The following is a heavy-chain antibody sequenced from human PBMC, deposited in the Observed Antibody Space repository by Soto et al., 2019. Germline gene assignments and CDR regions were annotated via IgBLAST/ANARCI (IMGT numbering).Heavy chain of an antibody. Sequence: YCSASGGSFSSSAVGWVRQGPGKGLEWVAVVSIGGSTHYADSVRCRFTIPRDNSKNTRSLQMNSRTAENRAVYFEERARGAGGHFDCW. CDR3: ERARGAGGHFDC. D-gene: IGHD2-15*01. J-gene: IGHJ4*01. V-gene: IGHV3-23*01. CDR1: GGSFSSSA. CDR2: VSIGGST.